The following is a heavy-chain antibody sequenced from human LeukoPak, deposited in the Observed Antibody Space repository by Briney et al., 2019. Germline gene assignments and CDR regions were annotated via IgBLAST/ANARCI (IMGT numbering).Heavy chain of an antibody. D-gene: IGHD6-13*01. Sequence: GGSLRLSCAASGFIFSNSWMNWVRQAPGKGLEWVANINQDGSDLYYVDSVKGRFTISRDNAKNSLYLQMNSLRAEDTAVYYCARTRRPGIAAAIDYWGQGTLVTVSS. J-gene: IGHJ4*02. CDR1: GFIFSNSW. CDR3: ARTRRPGIAAAIDY. V-gene: IGHV3-7*01. CDR2: INQDGSDL.